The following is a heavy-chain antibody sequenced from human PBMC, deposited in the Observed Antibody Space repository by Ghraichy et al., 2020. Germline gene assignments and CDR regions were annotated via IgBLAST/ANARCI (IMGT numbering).Heavy chain of an antibody. V-gene: IGHV4-61*02. D-gene: IGHD4-11*01. Sequence: SETLSLTCTVSGGSISSGSYYWNWIRQPAGKGLQWIGRIYTSGSTNYNPSLKSRVTISLDTSKNQFSLKLSSVTAADTAVYYCARERDYDNYALDYWGQGTLVTVSS. CDR3: ARERDYDNYALDY. J-gene: IGHJ4*02. CDR1: GGSISSGSYY. CDR2: IYTSGST.